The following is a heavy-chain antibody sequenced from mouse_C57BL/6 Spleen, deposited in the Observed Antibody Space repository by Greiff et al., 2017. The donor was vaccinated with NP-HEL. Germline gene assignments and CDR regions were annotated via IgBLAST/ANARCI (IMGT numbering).Heavy chain of an antibody. D-gene: IGHD3-2*02. Sequence: QVQLQQPGAELVMPGASVKLSCKASGYTFTSYWMHWVKQRPGQGLEWIGEIDPSDSYTNYKHKFKGKSTFTVDKASSTAYMELSSLTSEDSAVYYCARQTAQATYWYFDVWGTGTTVTVSS. V-gene: IGHV1-69*01. CDR2: IDPSDSYT. CDR3: ARQTAQATYWYFDV. J-gene: IGHJ1*03. CDR1: GYTFTSYW.